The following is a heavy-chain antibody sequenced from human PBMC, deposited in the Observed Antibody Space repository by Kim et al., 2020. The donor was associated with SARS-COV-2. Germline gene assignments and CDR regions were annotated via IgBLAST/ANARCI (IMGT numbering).Heavy chain of an antibody. V-gene: IGHV1-2*02. Sequence: ASVKVSCKASGYTFTGYYMHWVRQAPGQGLEWMGWINPNSGGTNYAQKFQGRVTMTRDTSISTAYMELSRLRSDDTAVYYCASSRPPYYYYYGMDVWGQGTTVTVSS. CDR3: ASSRPPYYYYYGMDV. CDR1: GYTFTGYY. CDR2: INPNSGGT. J-gene: IGHJ6*02.